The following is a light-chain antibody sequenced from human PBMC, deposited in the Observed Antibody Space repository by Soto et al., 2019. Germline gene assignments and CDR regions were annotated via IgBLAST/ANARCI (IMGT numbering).Light chain of an antibody. CDR2: GAS. CDR1: QSVSRN. V-gene: IGKV3-20*01. J-gene: IGKJ1*01. Sequence: EFVLTQSPATLSLSPGERATFFCTASQSVSRNLAWYQQKPGQAPRLLIYGASTRATGIPDRFSGSGSGTDFILTLSRLEPEDFAVYYCQQYGTSPWTFGQGTKV. CDR3: QQYGTSPWT.